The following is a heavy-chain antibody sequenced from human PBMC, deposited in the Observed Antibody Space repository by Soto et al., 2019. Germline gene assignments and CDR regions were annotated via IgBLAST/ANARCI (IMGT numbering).Heavy chain of an antibody. D-gene: IGHD4-17*01. Sequence: VKVSCKASGYRFATYYMHWVRQAPGQGLEWMGIINPVDSGTTYAQKFQGRVTMSRDTSTSTVYLELSSLKSEDTAVYYCARLYSDYGDYQNIDYWGQGTLVTVSS. J-gene: IGHJ4*02. CDR1: GYRFATYY. CDR2: INPVDSGT. CDR3: ARLYSDYGDYQNIDY. V-gene: IGHV1-46*01.